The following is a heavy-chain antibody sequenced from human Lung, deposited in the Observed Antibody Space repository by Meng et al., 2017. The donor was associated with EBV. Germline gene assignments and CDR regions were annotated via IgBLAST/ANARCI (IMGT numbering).Heavy chain of an antibody. J-gene: IGHJ4*02. CDR1: GGHLGSRTW. CDR3: ARVGAYCGGDCYHPR. D-gene: IGHD2-21*02. Sequence: SAACRGQPQGALPPPCGFSGGHLGSRTWVSWVRQPPGKGLEWIGEIYHSGSTNYNPSLKSRVTISVDESKNQFSLRLSSVTAADTAVYYCARVGAYCGGDCYHPRWGQGTLVTVSS. CDR2: IYHSGST. V-gene: IGHV4-4*03.